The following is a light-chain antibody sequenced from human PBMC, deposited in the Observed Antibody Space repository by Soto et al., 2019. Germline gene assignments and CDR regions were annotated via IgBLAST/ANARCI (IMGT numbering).Light chain of an antibody. Sequence: ENVLTQSPGTLSLSPGDSATRLCRARQSLTNPYIAWYQQKPGQAPRLLIYDISSRATGIPDRFSGSVSGTDFTLTITRLEPEDFAVFYCQQYGSSEITFGQGTRLEIK. CDR3: QQYGSSEIT. V-gene: IGKV3-20*01. CDR1: QSLTNPY. CDR2: DIS. J-gene: IGKJ5*01.